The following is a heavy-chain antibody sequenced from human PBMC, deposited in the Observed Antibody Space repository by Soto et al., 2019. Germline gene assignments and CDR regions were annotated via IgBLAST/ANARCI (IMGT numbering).Heavy chain of an antibody. J-gene: IGHJ4*02. CDR3: ARDRYNDSSGYFYYFDY. D-gene: IGHD3-22*01. V-gene: IGHV1-69*06. Sequence: QVQLVQSGAEVKKPGSSVKVSCKASGGTFSSYAISWVRQAPGQGLEWMGGIIPIFGTANYAQKFQGRVTITADKSTSTAYMELSSLRSEDTAVYYCARDRYNDSSGYFYYFDYWGQGTLVTVSS. CDR2: IIPIFGTA. CDR1: GGTFSSYA.